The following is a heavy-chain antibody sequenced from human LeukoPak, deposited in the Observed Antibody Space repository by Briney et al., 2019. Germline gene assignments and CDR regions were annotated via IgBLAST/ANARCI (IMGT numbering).Heavy chain of an antibody. CDR2: IYPGDSDT. V-gene: IGHV5-51*01. CDR3: TRLIGSGWYFDY. J-gene: IGHJ4*02. D-gene: IGHD3-10*01. Sequence: GESLKISFQGSTYSLSYYWIGWVRQMPGKGLEWVAIIYPGDSDTRYSPSFQGQVTISAEKSISTVYLQWSSLQASDTAMYYCTRLIGSGWYFDYWGQGTLVTVSS. CDR1: TYSLSYYW.